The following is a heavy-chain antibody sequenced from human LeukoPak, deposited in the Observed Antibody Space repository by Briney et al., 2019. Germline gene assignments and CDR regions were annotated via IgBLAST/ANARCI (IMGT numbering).Heavy chain of an antibody. D-gene: IGHD5-24*01. CDR1: GFTFSAYW. J-gene: IGHJ4*02. Sequence: PGGSLRLSCAASGFTFSAYWMSWVRQAPGKWLEVVANIKHDGSEKYYVDSVKGRFTISRDNAKNSLYLQMNSLRAEDTAVYYCARMREFDYWGQGTLVTVSS. CDR3: ARMREFDY. V-gene: IGHV3-7*01. CDR2: IKHDGSEK.